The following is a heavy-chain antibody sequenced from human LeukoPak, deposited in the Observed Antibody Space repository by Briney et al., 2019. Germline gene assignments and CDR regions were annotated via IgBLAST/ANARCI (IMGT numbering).Heavy chain of an antibody. CDR3: ARAGSIYGWFDY. Sequence: SETLSLTCSVSGGSISTYSWSWIRLPPGKGLEWVGHMYYSGTTKYNPSLKSRVTISVDTSKNQFSLRLSSVTAADTAAYSCARAGSIYGWFDYWGQGTLVTVSS. V-gene: IGHV4-59*13. J-gene: IGHJ4*02. CDR1: GGSISTYS. D-gene: IGHD5-18*01. CDR2: MYYSGTT.